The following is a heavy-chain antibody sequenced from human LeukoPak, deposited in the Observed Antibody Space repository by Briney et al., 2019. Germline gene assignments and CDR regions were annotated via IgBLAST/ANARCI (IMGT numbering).Heavy chain of an antibody. CDR3: ARASSSLGNWFDP. Sequence: SETLSLTCTVSGGSISSYYWSWLRQPPGKGLEWIGYIYYSGSTNYNPSLKSRVTISVDTSKNQFSLKLSSVTAADTAVYYCARASSSLGNWFDPWGQGSLVTVSS. V-gene: IGHV4-59*01. CDR2: IYYSGST. D-gene: IGHD6-13*01. J-gene: IGHJ5*02. CDR1: GGSISSYY.